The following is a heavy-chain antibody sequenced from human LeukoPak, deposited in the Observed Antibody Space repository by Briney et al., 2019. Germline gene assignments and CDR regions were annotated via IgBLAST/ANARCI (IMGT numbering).Heavy chain of an antibody. CDR1: GLILSTHG. CDR3: ERDLSFGSLDF. V-gene: IGHV3-33*01. D-gene: IGHD1-26*01. Sequence: GGSLRLSCAASGLILSTHGMHWVRQAPGKGLEWVAGMWYDGSREDYADSVKGRFTISRDMSKNTLNLQMNSLRVEDTAMFYCERDLSFGSLDFRGQGTLVTVSS. J-gene: IGHJ4*02. CDR2: MWYDGSRE.